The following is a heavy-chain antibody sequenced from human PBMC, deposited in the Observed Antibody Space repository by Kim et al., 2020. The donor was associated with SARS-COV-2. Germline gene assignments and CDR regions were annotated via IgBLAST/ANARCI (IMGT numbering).Heavy chain of an antibody. V-gene: IGHV3-23*01. D-gene: IGHD2-2*02. J-gene: IGHJ4*02. CDR3: AKYSCSSTSCYKDY. Sequence: ADSVKGRFTISRDNSKNTLYLQMNSLRAEDTAVYYCAKYSCSSTSCYKDYWGQGTLVTVSS.